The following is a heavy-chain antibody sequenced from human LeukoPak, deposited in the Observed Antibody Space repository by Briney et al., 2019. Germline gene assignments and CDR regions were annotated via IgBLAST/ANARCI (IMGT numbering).Heavy chain of an antibody. CDR1: RFTFSTYG. V-gene: IGHV3-23*01. CDR2: ISGSGNRA. Sequence: GGSLRLSCSASRFTFSTYGMNWVRQTPGKGLDWVSAISGSGNRAYHADSVKGRFTISRDNSKNTLYLQMNSLRAEDTAVYYCALGGGRLPNDYWGQGTLVTVSS. J-gene: IGHJ4*02. D-gene: IGHD5-18*01. CDR3: ALGGGRLPNDY.